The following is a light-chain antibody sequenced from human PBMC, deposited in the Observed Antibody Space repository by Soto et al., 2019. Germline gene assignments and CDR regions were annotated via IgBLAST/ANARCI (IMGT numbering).Light chain of an antibody. V-gene: IGLV2-8*01. Sequence: QSALTQPPSASGSPEQSVTISCTGTSSDVGSYSYVSWYQQHPGKAPKLMIYEVTKRPSGVPDRFSGSKSGNTASLTVSGLQAEDEADYYCSSYAGSNNFVIFGGGTKVTVL. CDR3: SSYAGSNNFVI. J-gene: IGLJ2*01. CDR2: EVT. CDR1: SSDVGSYSY.